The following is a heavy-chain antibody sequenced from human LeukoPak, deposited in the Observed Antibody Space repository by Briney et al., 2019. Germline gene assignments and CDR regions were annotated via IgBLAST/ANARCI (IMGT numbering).Heavy chain of an antibody. CDR3: ARSTIFGVVIYGYYFDY. D-gene: IGHD3-3*01. CDR2: INPSGGST. Sequence: ASVKVSCKASGYTFTSYYMHWVRQAPGQGLEWMGIINPSGGSTSYAQKFQGRVTMTRDTSTSTVYMELSSLRSEDTAVYYCARSTIFGVVIYGYYFDYWGQGTLVTVSS. V-gene: IGHV1-46*01. J-gene: IGHJ4*02. CDR1: GYTFTSYY.